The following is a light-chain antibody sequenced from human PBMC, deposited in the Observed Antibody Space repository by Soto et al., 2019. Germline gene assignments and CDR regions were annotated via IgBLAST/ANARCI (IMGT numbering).Light chain of an antibody. CDR3: LKDNSSPPT. CDR1: QSIGNT. J-gene: IGKJ1*01. CDR2: GAS. Sequence: IQLTHSPSSLSASVLYIVTISCRSSQSIGNTLGWYQQKPGKPPKLLIYGASNLQSGVPPRFSGSGSGTAFTLAISSLQPEDSATYYCLKDNSSPPTFGQGTKVDIK. V-gene: IGKV1-6*01.